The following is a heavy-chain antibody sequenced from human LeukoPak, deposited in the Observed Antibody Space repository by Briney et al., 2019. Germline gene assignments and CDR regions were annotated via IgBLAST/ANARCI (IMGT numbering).Heavy chain of an antibody. CDR2: ISSSGSTI. CDR3: ARVLGRFVPLSSDAFDI. Sequence: PGGSLRLSCAASGFTFSDYYMGWIRQAPGKGLEWVSYISSSGSTIYYADSVKGRFTISRDNAKNSLYLQMNSLRAEDTAVYYCARVLGRFVPLSSDAFDIWGQGTMVTVSS. CDR1: GFTFSDYY. J-gene: IGHJ3*02. D-gene: IGHD3-16*01. V-gene: IGHV3-11*01.